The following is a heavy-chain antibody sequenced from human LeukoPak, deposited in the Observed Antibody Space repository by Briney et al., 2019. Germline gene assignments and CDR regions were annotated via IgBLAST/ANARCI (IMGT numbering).Heavy chain of an antibody. Sequence: GGSLRLSCAASRLTFSDYAMTWVRQAPGKGLQWVSTISGSGGRTYYTDSVKGRFTVSRDNSKNTLYLQMKSLRGEDAAVYYCAKDRRAAAGPPYYFDNWGEGTLVTVSS. V-gene: IGHV3-23*01. CDR2: ISGSGGRT. J-gene: IGHJ4*02. CDR3: AKDRRAAAGPPYYFDN. CDR1: RLTFSDYA. D-gene: IGHD6-13*01.